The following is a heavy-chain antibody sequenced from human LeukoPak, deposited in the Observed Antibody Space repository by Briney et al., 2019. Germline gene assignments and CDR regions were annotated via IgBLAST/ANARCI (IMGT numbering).Heavy chain of an antibody. J-gene: IGHJ3*02. D-gene: IGHD2-15*01. Sequence: SVKVSCKASGGTFSSYAISWVRQAPGQGLESMGGIIPIFGTANYAQKFQGRVTITTDESTSTAYMELSSLRSEDTAVYYCARTDIVVVVAARMDAFDIWGQGTMVTVSS. CDR3: ARTDIVVVVAARMDAFDI. V-gene: IGHV1-69*05. CDR1: GGTFSSYA. CDR2: IIPIFGTA.